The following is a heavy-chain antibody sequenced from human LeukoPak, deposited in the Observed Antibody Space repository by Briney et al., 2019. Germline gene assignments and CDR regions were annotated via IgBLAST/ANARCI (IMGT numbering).Heavy chain of an antibody. V-gene: IGHV3-30*18. Sequence: GGSLRLSCAASGFTFSSYGMHWVRQAPGKGLEWVAVISYDGSNKYYADSVKGRFTISRDNSKNTLYLQMNSLRAEDTAVYYCAKGVLGYCSSISCSRSNFDYWGQGTLVTVSS. CDR2: ISYDGSNK. D-gene: IGHD2-2*01. CDR3: AKGVLGYCSSISCSRSNFDY. J-gene: IGHJ4*02. CDR1: GFTFSSYG.